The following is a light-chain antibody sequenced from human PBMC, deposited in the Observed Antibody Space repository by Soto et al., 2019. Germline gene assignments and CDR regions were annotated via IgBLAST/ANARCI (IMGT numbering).Light chain of an antibody. CDR2: KAS. J-gene: IGKJ1*01. CDR1: QPITCC. CDR3: QHYNSYSEA. Sequence: DIQMTQSPSTLSGSLGDRVTITCRASQPITCCLSCYQQKPGKAPKLLIYKASTLKSGVPSRFSGSGSGTEFTLTISSLQPDDFATYYCQHYNSYSEAFGQGTKVDI. V-gene: IGKV1-5*03.